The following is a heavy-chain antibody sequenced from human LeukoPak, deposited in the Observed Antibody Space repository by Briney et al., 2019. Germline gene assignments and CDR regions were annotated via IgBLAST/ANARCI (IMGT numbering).Heavy chain of an antibody. J-gene: IGHJ4*02. CDR1: GGTFSSYA. CDR3: ARGRGIAAAGTPYYFDY. V-gene: IGHV1-69*13. Sequence: ASVKVSCKASGGTFSSYAISWVRQAPGQGLEWMGGIIPIFGTANYAQKFQGRVTITADESTSTAYVELSSLRSEDTAVYYCARGRGIAAAGTPYYFDYWGQGTLVTVSS. D-gene: IGHD6-13*01. CDR2: IIPIFGTA.